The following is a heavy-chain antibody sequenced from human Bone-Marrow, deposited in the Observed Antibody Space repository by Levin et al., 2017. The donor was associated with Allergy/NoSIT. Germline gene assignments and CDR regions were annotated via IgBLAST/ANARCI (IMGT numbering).Heavy chain of an antibody. J-gene: IGHJ4*02. CDR2: ISPNSGGT. V-gene: IGHV1-2*02. CDR1: GYSFTDYH. Sequence: VASVKVSCKASGYSFTDYHIHWVRQAPGQGLEWVGWISPNSGGTNYAQNFQGRVAMTRDTSISTFYMELSRLKSDDTAVYYCARGGGSGSYKNFDSWGQGTLVTVSS. CDR3: ARGGGSGSYKNFDS. D-gene: IGHD3-10*01.